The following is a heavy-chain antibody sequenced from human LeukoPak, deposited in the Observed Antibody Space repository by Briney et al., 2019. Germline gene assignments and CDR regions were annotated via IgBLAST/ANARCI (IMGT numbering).Heavy chain of an antibody. D-gene: IGHD3-3*01. V-gene: IGHV4-34*01. CDR2: INHSGST. J-gene: IGHJ4*02. CDR3: ARGSQYYDFWSGYHTPFFDY. CDR1: GGSFSGYY. Sequence: ASETLSLTCAVYGGSFSGYYWSWIRQPPGKGLEWIGEINHSGSTNYNPPLKSRVTISVDTSKNQFSLKLSSVTAADTAVYYCARGSQYYDFWSGYHTPFFDYWGQGTLVTVSS.